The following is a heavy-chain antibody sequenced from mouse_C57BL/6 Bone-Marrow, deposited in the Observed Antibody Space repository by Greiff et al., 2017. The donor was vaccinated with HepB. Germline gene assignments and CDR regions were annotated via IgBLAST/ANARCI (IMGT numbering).Heavy chain of an antibody. J-gene: IGHJ3*01. V-gene: IGHV1-15*01. CDR1: GYTFTDYE. Sequence: QVHVKQSGAELVRPGASVTLSCKASGYTFTDYEMHWVKQTPVHGLEWIGAIDPETGGTAYNQKFKGKAILTADKSSSTAYMELRSLTSEDSAVYYCTRRGDYDGFAYWGQGTLVTVSA. CDR3: TRRGDYDGFAY. CDR2: IDPETGGT. D-gene: IGHD2-4*01.